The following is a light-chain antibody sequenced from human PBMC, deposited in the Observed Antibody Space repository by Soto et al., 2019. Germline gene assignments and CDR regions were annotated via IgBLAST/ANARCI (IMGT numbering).Light chain of an antibody. Sequence: DIQMTQSPSTLSASVGDRVTITCRASQTIDSWLAWYQQRPGKPPNLLIYKASTLASGVPSRFSGSGSGTEFTLTINSLQPDDFATYYCQQGHSTPYTFGQGTKVEIK. CDR1: QTIDSW. V-gene: IGKV1-5*03. J-gene: IGKJ2*01. CDR2: KAS. CDR3: QQGHSTPYT.